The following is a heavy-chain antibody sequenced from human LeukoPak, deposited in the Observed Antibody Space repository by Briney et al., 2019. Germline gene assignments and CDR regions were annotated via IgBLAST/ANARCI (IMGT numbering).Heavy chain of an antibody. CDR3: ARSRNYYDRALDY. V-gene: IGHV3-33*01. D-gene: IGHD3-22*01. CDR1: GFTFSSYG. J-gene: IGHJ4*02. CDR2: IWYDGSNK. Sequence: GGSLRLSCAASGFTFSSYGMHWVRQAPGKGLEWVAVIWYDGSNKYYADSVKGRFTISRDNSKNTLYLQMNSLRAEDTAVYYCARSRNYYDRALDYWGQGTLVTVSS.